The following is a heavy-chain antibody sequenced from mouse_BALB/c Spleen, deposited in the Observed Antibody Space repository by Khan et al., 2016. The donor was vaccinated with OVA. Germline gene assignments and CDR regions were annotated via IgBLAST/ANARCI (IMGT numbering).Heavy chain of an antibody. D-gene: IGHD1-1*01. J-gene: IGHJ3*01. Sequence: EVQLVESGPELVKPGASVKMSCKASGYTFTSYVMHWVKQKPRQGLEWIGYISPNSDGSKYNEKFRGKATLTSDKSSSTAYMELSSLTSEDSAVXYCLRSLFYYGSAYEGFAYWGQGTLVTVSA. CDR3: LRSLFYYGSAYEGFAY. CDR1: GYTFTSYV. CDR2: ISPNSDGS. V-gene: IGHV1S136*01.